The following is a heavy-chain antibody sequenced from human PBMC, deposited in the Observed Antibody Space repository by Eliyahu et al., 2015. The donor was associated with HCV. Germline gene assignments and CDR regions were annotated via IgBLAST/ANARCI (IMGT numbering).Heavy chain of an antibody. Sequence: EVQLVESGGGLVKPGGSLRLXCAPSGFTXSSYSMNWVRQAPGKGLEWVSSISSSSSYIYYADSVKGRFTISRDNAKNSLYLQMNSLRAEDTAVYYCARDGLNWNYDPSLYYFDYWGQGTLVTVSS. V-gene: IGHV3-21*01. CDR2: ISSSSSYI. D-gene: IGHD1-7*01. CDR3: ARDGLNWNYDPSLYYFDY. J-gene: IGHJ4*02. CDR1: GFTXSSYS.